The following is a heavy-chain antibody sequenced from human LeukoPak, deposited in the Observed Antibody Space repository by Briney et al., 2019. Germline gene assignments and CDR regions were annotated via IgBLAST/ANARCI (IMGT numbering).Heavy chain of an antibody. CDR2: ISSSGSTI. V-gene: IGHV3-48*04. CDR1: DFTFSTYG. D-gene: IGHD3-10*02. J-gene: IGHJ6*04. Sequence: GGSLRLSCAASDFTFSTYGMSWVRQAPGKGLEWVSYISSSGSTIYYADSVKGRFTISRDNAKNSLYLQMNSLRTEDTAVYYCAELGITMIGGVWGKGTTVTVSS. CDR3: AELGITMIGGV.